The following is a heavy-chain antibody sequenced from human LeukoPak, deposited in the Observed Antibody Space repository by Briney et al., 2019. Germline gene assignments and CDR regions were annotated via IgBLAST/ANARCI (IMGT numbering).Heavy chain of an antibody. Sequence: ASVKVSCKASGYTFTSYGISWVRQAPGQGLEWMGWISAYNGNTNYAQKLQGRVTMTRDTSTSTAYMELRSLRSDDTAVYYCARDGNIVVVPAATRTYYYYYMDVWGKGTTVTVSS. CDR3: ARDGNIVVVPAATRTYYYYYMDV. CDR1: GYTFTSYG. D-gene: IGHD2-2*01. CDR2: ISAYNGNT. J-gene: IGHJ6*03. V-gene: IGHV1-18*01.